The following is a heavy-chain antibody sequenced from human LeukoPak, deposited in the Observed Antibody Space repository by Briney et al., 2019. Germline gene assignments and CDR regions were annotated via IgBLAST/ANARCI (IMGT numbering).Heavy chain of an antibody. D-gene: IGHD3-10*02. CDR3: AELGITMIGGV. CDR1: GFTFSSYE. J-gene: IGHJ6*04. CDR2: ISSSGSTI. Sequence: GGSLRLSCAASGFTFSSYEMNWVRQAPGRGLEGVSYISSSGSTIYYADSVKGRFTISRDNAKNSLYLQMNSLRAEDTAVYYCAELGITMIGGVWGKGTTVTISS. V-gene: IGHV3-48*03.